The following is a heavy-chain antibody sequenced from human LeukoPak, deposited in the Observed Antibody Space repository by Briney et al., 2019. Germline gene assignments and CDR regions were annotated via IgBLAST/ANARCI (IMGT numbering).Heavy chain of an antibody. CDR1: GFTFSSYA. J-gene: IGHJ4*02. CDR3: VKLRTGTATNFDY. Sequence: GGSLRLSCAASGFTFSSYAMSWVRQAPGKGLGWVSGISGAGGSTYYADSVKGRFTISRDNSKDTLYLQMNSLRAEDTAIYYCVKLRTGTATNFDYWGQGTLDTVSS. CDR2: ISGAGGST. V-gene: IGHV3-23*01. D-gene: IGHD1-1*01.